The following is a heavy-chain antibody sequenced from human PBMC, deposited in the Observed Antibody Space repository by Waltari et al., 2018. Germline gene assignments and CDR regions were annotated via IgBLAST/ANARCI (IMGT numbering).Heavy chain of an antibody. V-gene: IGHV4-61*02. CDR1: GGSISSGSYY. CDR2: IYTSGST. Sequence: QVQLQESGPGLVKPSQTLSLTCTVSGGSISSGSYYWSWLRQPAGQGLEWIGGIYTSGSTNYNPSLKSRVTISVDTSKNQFSLKLSSVTAADTAVYYCARATAYCSSTSCYDGTMDVWGKGTTVTVSS. D-gene: IGHD2-2*01. J-gene: IGHJ6*03. CDR3: ARATAYCSSTSCYDGTMDV.